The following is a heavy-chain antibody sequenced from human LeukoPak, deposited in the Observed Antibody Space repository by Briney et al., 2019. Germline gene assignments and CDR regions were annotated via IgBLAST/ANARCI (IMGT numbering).Heavy chain of an antibody. CDR2: ISSNGGRT. Sequence: TGGSLRLSCAASGFTFSSYSMHWVRQAPGKGLEYVSAISSNGGRTYYANSVKGRFTISRDNSKNTLYLQMNSLTAEDTGIYYCANRVAQHDSWGQGTLVTVSS. D-gene: IGHD3-3*01. J-gene: IGHJ5*02. CDR1: GFTFSSYS. V-gene: IGHV3-64*01. CDR3: ANRVAQHDS.